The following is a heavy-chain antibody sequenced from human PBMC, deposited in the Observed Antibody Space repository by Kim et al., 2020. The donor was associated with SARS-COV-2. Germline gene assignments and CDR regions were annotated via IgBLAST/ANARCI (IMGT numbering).Heavy chain of an antibody. CDR3: AREVIAVAGGGFDP. CDR2: ISYDGSNK. CDR1: GFTFSSYA. J-gene: IGHJ5*02. V-gene: IGHV3-30*04. D-gene: IGHD6-19*01. Sequence: GGSLRLSCAASGFTFSSYAMHWVRQAPGKGLEWVAVISYDGSNKYYADSVKGRFTISRDNSKNTLYLQMNSLRAEDTAVYYCAREVIAVAGGGFDPWGQGTLVTVSS.